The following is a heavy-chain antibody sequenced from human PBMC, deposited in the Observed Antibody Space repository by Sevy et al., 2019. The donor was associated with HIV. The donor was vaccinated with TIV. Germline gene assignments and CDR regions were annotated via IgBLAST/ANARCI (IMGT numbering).Heavy chain of an antibody. CDR3: ARGGLTMVRGGTFDY. J-gene: IGHJ4*02. CDR1: GGSISSSSYY. D-gene: IGHD3-10*01. Sequence: SETLSLTCTVSGGSISSSSYYWGWIRQPPGKGLEWIGSIYYSGSTYYNPSLKSRVTLSVDTSKNQFSLKLSSVTAAETAVYYCARGGLTMVRGGTFDYWGQGTLVTVSS. CDR2: IYYSGST. V-gene: IGHV4-39*01.